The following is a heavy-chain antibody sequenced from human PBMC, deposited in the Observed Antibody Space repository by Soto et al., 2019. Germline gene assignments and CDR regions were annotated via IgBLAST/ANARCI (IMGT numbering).Heavy chain of an antibody. D-gene: IGHD3-3*01. Sequence: PSETLSLTCAVYGGSFSGYYWSWIRQPPGKGLEWIGEINHSGSTNYNPSLKSRVTISVDTSKNQFSLKLSSVTAADTAVYYCARGGRFFNQRGYYYYGMDVWGQGTTVTVSS. J-gene: IGHJ6*02. CDR3: ARGGRFFNQRGYYYYGMDV. CDR1: GGSFSGYY. CDR2: INHSGST. V-gene: IGHV4-34*01.